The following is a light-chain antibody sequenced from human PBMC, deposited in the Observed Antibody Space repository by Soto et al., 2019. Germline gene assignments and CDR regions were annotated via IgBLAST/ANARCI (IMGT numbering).Light chain of an antibody. V-gene: IGLV1-44*01. J-gene: IGLJ3*02. Sequence: QSVLTQPPSASGTPGQRVTISCSGSSSNIGSNTVNWYQQFPGTAPKLLIHSDNQRPSGVPDRFSGSRSGTSASLAISGLQSEDDADYYCAAWDDTLNGWVFGGWTKLTVL. CDR2: SDN. CDR1: SSNIGSNT. CDR3: AAWDDTLNGWV.